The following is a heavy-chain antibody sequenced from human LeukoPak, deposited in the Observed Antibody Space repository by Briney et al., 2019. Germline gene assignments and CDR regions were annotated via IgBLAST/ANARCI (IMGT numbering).Heavy chain of an antibody. CDR3: ARGGLLGWRLGSGP. V-gene: IGHV4-59*01. CDR1: GGSISINY. J-gene: IGHJ5*02. D-gene: IGHD3-10*01. CDR2: ISYSGST. Sequence: PSETLSLTCIVSGGSISINYWSWIRQPPGKGLEWIGYISYSGSTNYNPSLQSRVTISINTSKNQFSLNLSSVTAADTAVYFCARGGLLGWRLGSGPWGQETRFTFSS.